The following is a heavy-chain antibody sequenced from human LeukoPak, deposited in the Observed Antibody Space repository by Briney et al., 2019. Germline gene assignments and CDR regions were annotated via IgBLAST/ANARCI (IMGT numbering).Heavy chain of an antibody. CDR2: ISYDGSNK. J-gene: IGHJ4*02. V-gene: IGHV3-30*04. CDR1: GFTFSSYA. D-gene: IGHD3-16*02. CDR3: ARHRTASDY. Sequence: GGSLRLSCAASGFTFSSYAMHWVRRAPGKGLEWVAVISYDGSNKYYADSVKGRFTISRDNSKNTLYLQMNSLRAEDTAVYYCARHRTASDYWGQGTLVTVSS.